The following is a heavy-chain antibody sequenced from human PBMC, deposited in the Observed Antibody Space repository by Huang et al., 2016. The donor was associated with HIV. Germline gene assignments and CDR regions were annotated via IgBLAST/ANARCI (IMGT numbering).Heavy chain of an antibody. J-gene: IGHJ6*02. CDR3: ARATVSAAIPAHYYYHMDI. Sequence: QVYLVQSGAEVKKPGSSVKVSCKVSGGTFTTYPISWVRQAPGQGPEWMGGIIPIFGTPHDAQKFQAKVTITADDFTNTTFLEVRSLRCEDTAVYYCARATVSAAIPAHYYYHMDIWGQGTTVTVSS. CDR2: IIPIFGTP. CDR1: GGTFTTYP. V-gene: IGHV1-69*01. D-gene: IGHD2-2*02.